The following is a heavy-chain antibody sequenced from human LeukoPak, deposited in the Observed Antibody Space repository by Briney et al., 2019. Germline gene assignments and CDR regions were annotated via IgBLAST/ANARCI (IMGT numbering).Heavy chain of an antibody. D-gene: IGHD5-24*01. CDR1: GYTFTGYY. Sequence: ASVKVPCKASGYTFTGYYMHWVRQAPGQGLEWMGWINPNSGGTDYAQKFQGRVTMTRDTSISTAYMELTRLRSDDTAVYYCARETPKDGYNYDYWGQGTLVTVSS. V-gene: IGHV1-2*02. J-gene: IGHJ4*02. CDR3: ARETPKDGYNYDY. CDR2: INPNSGGT.